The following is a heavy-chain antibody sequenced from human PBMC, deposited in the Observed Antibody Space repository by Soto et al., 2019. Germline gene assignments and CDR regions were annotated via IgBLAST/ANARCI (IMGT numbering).Heavy chain of an antibody. CDR1: GFTFSSYS. CDR3: ASIGQTIFWY. Sequence: EVQLVESGGGLVKPGGSLRLSCAASGFTFSSYSMNWVRQAPGKGLEWVSSISSSSSYIYYADSVKGRFTISRDNAKNSLYLQMNSLRADDTAVYYCASIGQTIFWYWGQGTLVTVSS. J-gene: IGHJ4*02. V-gene: IGHV3-21*01. CDR2: ISSSSSYI. D-gene: IGHD3-9*01.